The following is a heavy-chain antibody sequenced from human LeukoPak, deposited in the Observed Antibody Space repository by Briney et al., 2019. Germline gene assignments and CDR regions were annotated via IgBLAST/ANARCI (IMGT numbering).Heavy chain of an antibody. CDR3: ARVGDYYDSSGYRYYYYGMDV. Sequence: ASVKVSCKASGGTFSSYAISWVRQAPGQGLEWMGGIIPIFGTANYAQKFQGRVTITADESTSTAYMELSSLRSEDTAVYYCARVGDYYDSSGYRYYYYGMDVWGQGTTVTVSS. CDR1: GGTFSSYA. J-gene: IGHJ6*02. V-gene: IGHV1-69*13. D-gene: IGHD3-22*01. CDR2: IIPIFGTA.